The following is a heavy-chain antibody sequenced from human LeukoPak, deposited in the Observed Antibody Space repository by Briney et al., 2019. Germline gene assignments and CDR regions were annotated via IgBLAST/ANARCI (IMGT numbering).Heavy chain of an antibody. D-gene: IGHD3-22*01. CDR1: GFTFSSYG. V-gene: IGHV3-30*02. CDR2: IRYDGSNK. J-gene: IGHJ4*02. CDR3: AREEYYYDSSGYWEFDY. Sequence: GGSLRLSCAASGFTFSSYGMHWVRQAPGKGLEWVAFIRYDGSNKYYADSVKGRFTISRDNAKNSLYLQMNSLRAEDTAVYYCAREEYYYDSSGYWEFDYWGQGTLVTVSS.